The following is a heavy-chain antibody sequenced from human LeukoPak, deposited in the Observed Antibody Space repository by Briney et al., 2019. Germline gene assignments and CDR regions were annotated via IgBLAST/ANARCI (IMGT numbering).Heavy chain of an antibody. V-gene: IGHV4-38-2*02. D-gene: IGHD1-26*01. Sequence: SETLSLSCTVSGYSISSGYYWGWIRQPPGKGLEWIGSIYHSGSTYYNPSLKSRVTISVDTSKNQFSLKLSSVTAADTAVYYCARDSMGAFDYWGQGTLVTVSS. CDR1: GYSISSGYY. J-gene: IGHJ4*02. CDR3: ARDSMGAFDY. CDR2: IYHSGST.